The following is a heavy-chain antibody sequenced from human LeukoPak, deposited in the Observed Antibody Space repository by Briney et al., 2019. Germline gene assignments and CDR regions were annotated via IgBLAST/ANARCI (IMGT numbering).Heavy chain of an antibody. V-gene: IGHV3-21*01. D-gene: IGHD5-12*01. Sequence: GGSLRLSCAASGFTFSSYSMNWVRQAPGKGLEWVSSISSSSSYIYYADSVKGRFTISRDNAKNSLYLEMNSLRAEDTAVYYCARGPSGYHNIGGQGTLVTVSS. CDR3: ARGPSGYHNI. J-gene: IGHJ4*02. CDR1: GFTFSSYS. CDR2: ISSSSSYI.